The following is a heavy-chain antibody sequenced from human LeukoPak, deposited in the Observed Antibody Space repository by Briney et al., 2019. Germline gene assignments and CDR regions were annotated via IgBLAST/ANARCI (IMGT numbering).Heavy chain of an antibody. Sequence: GSLRLSCAASGFTVRSNYMTWVRQAPGKGLEWVSVMYSGDSTYYDDSVKGRFTISRDNSKNTLDLQMNSLRDEDTGVYYCARADGYSSWFVHWGQGTLVTVSS. CDR2: MYSGDST. CDR3: ARADGYSSWFVH. D-gene: IGHD5-18*01. CDR1: GFTVRSNY. V-gene: IGHV3-53*01. J-gene: IGHJ5*02.